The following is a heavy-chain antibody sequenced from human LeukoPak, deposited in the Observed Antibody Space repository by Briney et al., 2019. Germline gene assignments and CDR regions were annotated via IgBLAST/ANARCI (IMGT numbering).Heavy chain of an antibody. V-gene: IGHV4-34*01. CDR3: ARGIAPTLFY. D-gene: IGHD2-21*01. Sequence: SETLSLTCAVYGGSFSGYYWSWIRQPPGKGLEWIGEINHSGSTNYNPPLKSRVTISVDTSKNQFSLKLSSVTAADTAVYYCARGIAPTLFYWGQGTLVTVSS. CDR2: INHSGST. CDR1: GGSFSGYY. J-gene: IGHJ4*02.